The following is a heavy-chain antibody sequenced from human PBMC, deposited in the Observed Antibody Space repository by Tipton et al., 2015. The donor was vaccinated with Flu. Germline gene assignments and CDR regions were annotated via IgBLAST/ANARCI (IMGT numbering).Heavy chain of an antibody. CDR2: IKGDGSQK. CDR1: GFTYSDYW. V-gene: IGHV3-7*01. CDR3: TRRLVED. Sequence: SLRLSCAASGFTYSDYWMSWVRQAPRGGLEWVANIKGDGSQKNYLDSVKGRFTISRDNAKNSLYLQMNNLRAEDTAMYYCTRRLVEDWGQGTQVTVSS. J-gene: IGHJ4*02.